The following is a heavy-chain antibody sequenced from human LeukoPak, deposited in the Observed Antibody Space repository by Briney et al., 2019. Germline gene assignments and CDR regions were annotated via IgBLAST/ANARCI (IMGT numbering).Heavy chain of an antibody. D-gene: IGHD2-15*01. Sequence: GGSLRLSCAASGFTFSSYWMSWVRQAPGKGLEWVANIKQDGSEEYYVDSVKGRFTISRDNAKNSLYLQMNSLRAEDTAVYYCARASRGVVVVAATPAGHWFDPWGQGTLVTVSS. CDR1: GFTFSSYW. J-gene: IGHJ5*02. CDR2: IKQDGSEE. V-gene: IGHV3-7*01. CDR3: ARASRGVVVVAATPAGHWFDP.